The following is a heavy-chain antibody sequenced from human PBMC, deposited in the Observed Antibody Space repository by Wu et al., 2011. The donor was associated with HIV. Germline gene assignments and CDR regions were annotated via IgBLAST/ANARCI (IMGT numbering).Heavy chain of an antibody. CDR1: GYTFTTSG. D-gene: IGHD5-18*01. CDR3: ARDGFDVDTVMSRPSGELGPVSDY. Sequence: QVQLVQSGAEVKKPGASVKVSCKASGYTFTTSGVSWVRQAPGQGLEWMGIINPSGGRTTYVQKFQGRVTMTRDTSTRTVYMELSSLKSEDTAVYYCARDGFDVDTVMSRPSGELGPVSDYWGQGTLVTVSS. V-gene: IGHV1-46*01. J-gene: IGHJ4*02. CDR2: INPSGGRT.